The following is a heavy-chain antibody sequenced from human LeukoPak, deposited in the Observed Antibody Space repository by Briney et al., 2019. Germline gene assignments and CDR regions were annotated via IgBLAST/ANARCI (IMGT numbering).Heavy chain of an antibody. V-gene: IGHV1-2*02. CDR3: ARIGEDY. CDR1: GYTFTGYY. D-gene: IGHD3-10*01. J-gene: IGHJ4*02. CDR2: ISPNNGDT. Sequence: ASVKVSCKASGYTFTGYYMHWVRQAPGQGPEWMGWISPNNGDTDYAQKFQGRVTMTRDTSITTAYMELSNLRSDDTAVYYCARIGEDYWGQGTLVTVSS.